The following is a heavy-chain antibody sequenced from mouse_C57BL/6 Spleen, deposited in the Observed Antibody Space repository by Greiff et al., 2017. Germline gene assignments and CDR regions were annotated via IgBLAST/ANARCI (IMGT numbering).Heavy chain of an antibody. J-gene: IGHJ2*01. CDR2: IHPNSGST. D-gene: IGHD2-4*01. Sequence: VQLQQPGAELVKPGASVKLSCKASGYTFTSYWMHWVKQRPGQGLEWIGMIHPNSGSTNYNEKFKSKATLTVDKSSSTAYMQLSSLTSEDSAVYYCASYYDDDGYFDYWGQGTTLTVSS. CDR3: ASYYDDDGYFDY. V-gene: IGHV1-64*01. CDR1: GYTFTSYW.